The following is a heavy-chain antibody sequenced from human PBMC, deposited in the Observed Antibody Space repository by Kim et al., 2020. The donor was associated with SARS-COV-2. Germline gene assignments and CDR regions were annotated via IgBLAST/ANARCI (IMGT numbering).Heavy chain of an antibody. CDR1: GNSFSSYA. J-gene: IGHJ3*01. CDR2: INTNTGKP. CDR3: ANSMLYGAISAFDL. V-gene: IGHV7-4-1*02. Sequence: ASVKVSCKASGNSFSSYAMNWVRQAPGQGLEWMGWINTNTGKPTYAQGFTGRFVFSLDSSVSTTYLQISSLKSEDTAVYYCANSMLYGAISAFDLWGQGTMVTVSS. D-gene: IGHD3-10*01.